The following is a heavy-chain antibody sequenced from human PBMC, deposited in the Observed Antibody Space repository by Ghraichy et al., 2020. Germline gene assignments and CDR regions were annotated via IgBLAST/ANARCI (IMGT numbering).Heavy chain of an antibody. CDR3: AKTYYYDSSGYRPRGPFQH. J-gene: IGHJ1*01. Sequence: GGSLRLSCAASGFTFSSYAMSWVRQAPGKGLEWVSAISGSGGSTYYADSVKGRFTISRDNSKNTLYLQMNSLRAEDTAVYYCAKTYYYDSSGYRPRGPFQHWGQGTLVTVSS. CDR1: GFTFSSYA. V-gene: IGHV3-23*01. D-gene: IGHD3-22*01. CDR2: ISGSGGST.